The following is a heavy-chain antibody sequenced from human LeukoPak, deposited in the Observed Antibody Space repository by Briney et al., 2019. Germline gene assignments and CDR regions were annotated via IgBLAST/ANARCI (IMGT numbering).Heavy chain of an antibody. J-gene: IGHJ4*02. Sequence: SETLSLTCTVSGGSISSYYWSWIRQPPGKGLEWIGYIYYRGTTNYNPSLKSRVTISVDTSKNQFSLKLSSMTTADTAVYYCASALPFQLVHWGQGTLVTVSS. CDR1: GGSISSYY. D-gene: IGHD6-13*01. V-gene: IGHV4-59*01. CDR2: IYYRGTT. CDR3: ASALPFQLVH.